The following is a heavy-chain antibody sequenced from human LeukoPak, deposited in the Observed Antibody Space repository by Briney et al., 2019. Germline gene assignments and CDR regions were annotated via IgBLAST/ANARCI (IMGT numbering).Heavy chain of an antibody. CDR3: VKDRGFWSGFGSYYFDF. V-gene: IGHV3-33*06. D-gene: IGHD3-3*01. CDR1: GFTFSSYG. CDR2: IWYDGSNK. Sequence: GGSLRLSCAASGFTFSSYGMHWVRQAPGKGLEWVAVIWYDGSNKYYADSVKGRFTISRDNSKNTLYLQMNSLRTEDTAAYYCVKDRGFWSGFGSYYFDFWGQGTLVTVSS. J-gene: IGHJ4*02.